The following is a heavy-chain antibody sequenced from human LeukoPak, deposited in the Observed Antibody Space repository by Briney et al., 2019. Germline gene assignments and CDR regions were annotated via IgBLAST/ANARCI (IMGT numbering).Heavy chain of an antibody. CDR2: ISGSGGST. J-gene: IGHJ5*02. CDR1: GFTFSSYG. V-gene: IGHV3-23*01. Sequence: GGSLRLSCAASGFTFSSYGMSWVRQAPGKGLEWVSAISGSGGSTYYADSVKGRFTISRDNAKNSLYLQMNSLRAEDTAVYYCARDLAEDWFDPWGQGTLVTVSS. CDR3: ARDLAEDWFDP.